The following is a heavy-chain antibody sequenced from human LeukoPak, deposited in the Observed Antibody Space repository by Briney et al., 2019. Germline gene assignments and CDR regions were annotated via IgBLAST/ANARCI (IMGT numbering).Heavy chain of an antibody. CDR3: ARGERNFDWLPYY. CDR2: INHSGSA. D-gene: IGHD3-9*01. Sequence: SETLSLTCAVYGGSFSGNYWSWIRQPPGKGLEWIGEINHSGSANYNPSPKSRVTISVDTSKNQFSLKLSSVTAADTAVYYCARGERNFDWLPYYWGQGTLVTVSS. V-gene: IGHV4-34*01. CDR1: GGSFSGNY. J-gene: IGHJ4*02.